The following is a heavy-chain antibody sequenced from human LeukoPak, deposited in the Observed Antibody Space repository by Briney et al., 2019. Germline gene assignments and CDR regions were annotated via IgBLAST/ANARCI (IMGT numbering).Heavy chain of an antibody. CDR3: ARELGYGSGSYSSNWFDP. Sequence: SETLSLTCAVYGGSFSDYYWSWIRQPPGKGLEWIGEINHSGNTNYNPSLKSRVTMSVDTSKNQFSLKLSSVTAADTAVYYCARELGYGSGSYSSNWFDPWGQGTLVTISS. CDR1: GGSFSDYY. CDR2: INHSGNT. J-gene: IGHJ5*02. V-gene: IGHV4-34*10. D-gene: IGHD3-10*01.